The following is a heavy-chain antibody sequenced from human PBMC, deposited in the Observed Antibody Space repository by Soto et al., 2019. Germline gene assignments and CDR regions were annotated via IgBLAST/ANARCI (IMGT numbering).Heavy chain of an antibody. CDR2: ISSDVSKK. V-gene: IGHV3-30*04. CDR1: GFTLRHFA. J-gene: IGHJ4*02. Sequence: QVQLVDSGGGVVQPGRSLSLASTASGFTLRHFAMHWVRQAPGKGLEWAAVISSDVSKKYLADSVTGRFTISRDKSKNTLYLQMISLITEDTAVYYCASPVGDFGPDFDYWGQGTLVTVSS. D-gene: IGHD4-17*01. CDR3: ASPVGDFGPDFDY.